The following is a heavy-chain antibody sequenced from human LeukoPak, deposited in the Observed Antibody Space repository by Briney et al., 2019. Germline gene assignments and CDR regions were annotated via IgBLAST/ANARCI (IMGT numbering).Heavy chain of an antibody. Sequence: PGGSLRLSCTASGFTFSSYWMHWVHQTPGKGLVWVSRIITDGTSTSYADSVKGRFTISRDNAKNTLYLQMNSLRAEDTAVYYCARDPVDYGDYSTFDYWGQGTLVTVSS. CDR3: ARDPVDYGDYSTFDY. CDR1: GFTFSSYW. CDR2: IITDGTST. J-gene: IGHJ4*02. V-gene: IGHV3-74*01. D-gene: IGHD4-17*01.